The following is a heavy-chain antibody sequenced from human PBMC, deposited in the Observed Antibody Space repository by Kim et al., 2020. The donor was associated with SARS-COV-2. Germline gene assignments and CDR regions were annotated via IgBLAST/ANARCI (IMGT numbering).Heavy chain of an antibody. D-gene: IGHD6-6*01. CDR1: GGSISSYY. CDR2: IYYSGST. Sequence: SETLSLTCTVSGGSISSYYWSWIRQPPGKGLEWIGYIYYSGSTNYNPSLKSRVTISVDTSKNQFPLKLISVTAADTAVYYCAAGGSSSSWFDPWGQGTLVTVSS. V-gene: IGHV4-59*01. J-gene: IGHJ5*02. CDR3: AAGGSSSSWFDP.